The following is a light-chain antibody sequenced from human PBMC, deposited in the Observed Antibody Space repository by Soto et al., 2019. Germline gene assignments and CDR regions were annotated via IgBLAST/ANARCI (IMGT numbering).Light chain of an antibody. J-gene: IGKJ1*01. CDR1: QSVSSS. CDR2: GAS. CDR3: LQYNNWWT. Sequence: DMVMTQSPATLSLSPGERATLSCRASQSVSSSLAWYQQKPGRSPRLLIYGASTRAIGIPARFSGSGSGTEFTLTISSLQSEDFAVYYCLQYNNWWTFGQGTKVEIK. V-gene: IGKV3-15*01.